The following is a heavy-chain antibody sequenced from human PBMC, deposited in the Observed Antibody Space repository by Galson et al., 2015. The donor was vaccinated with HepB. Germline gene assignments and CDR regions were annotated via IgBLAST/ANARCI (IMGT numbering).Heavy chain of an antibody. J-gene: IGHJ6*02. V-gene: IGHV4-34*01. Sequence: TLSLTCAVYGGSFSGYYWSWIRQPPGKGLVWIGEINYSGSTNYNPSLKSRVTISVDTSKNQFSLKLSSVIAADTAVYYCARGHRRLATTGFWYDYYGMDVWGQGTTVTVSS. D-gene: IGHD3-3*01. CDR2: INYSGST. CDR1: GGSFSGYY. CDR3: ARGHRRLATTGFWYDYYGMDV.